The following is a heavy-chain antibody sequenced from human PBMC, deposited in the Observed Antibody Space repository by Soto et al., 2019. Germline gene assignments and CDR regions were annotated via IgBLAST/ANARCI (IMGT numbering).Heavy chain of an antibody. CDR2: ISYDGSNK. Sequence: QVQLVESGGGVVQPGRSLRLSCAASGFTFSSYAMHWVRQAPGKGLEWVAVISYDGSNKYYADSVKGRFTISRDNSKNTPYLPMNSLRAEDTAVDYCARDPLWGTAMVLWYFDLWGRGTLVTVSS. J-gene: IGHJ2*01. V-gene: IGHV3-30-3*01. CDR3: ARDPLWGTAMVLWYFDL. CDR1: GFTFSSYA. D-gene: IGHD5-18*01.